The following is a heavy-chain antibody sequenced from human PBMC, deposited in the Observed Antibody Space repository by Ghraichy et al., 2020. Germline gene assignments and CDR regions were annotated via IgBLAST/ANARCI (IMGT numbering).Heavy chain of an antibody. V-gene: IGHV4-30-2*01. D-gene: IGHD3-16*02. Sequence: SETLSLTCAVSGGSISSGGYSWSWIRQPPGKGLEWIGYIYHSGSTYYNPSLKSRVTISVDRSKNQFSLKLSSVTAADTAVYYCARGGFSWGSYRYTAGSYAFDIWGQGTMVTVSS. CDR3: ARGGFSWGSYRYTAGSYAFDI. J-gene: IGHJ3*02. CDR1: GGSISSGGYS. CDR2: IYHSGST.